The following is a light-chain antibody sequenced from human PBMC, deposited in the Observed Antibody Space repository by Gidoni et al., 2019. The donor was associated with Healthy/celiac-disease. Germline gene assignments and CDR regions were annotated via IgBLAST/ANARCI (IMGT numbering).Light chain of an antibody. CDR2: RNN. CDR3: AAWDDSLSGWV. Sequence: QSVLPQPPSASGTPGQRVTISCSGSSSNIGSNYVYWYQQLPGTAPKLLIYRNNQRPSGVPDRFSGSKSGTSASLAISGLRSEDEADYYCAAWDDSLSGWVFGGGTKLTDL. V-gene: IGLV1-47*01. CDR1: SSNIGSNY. J-gene: IGLJ3*02.